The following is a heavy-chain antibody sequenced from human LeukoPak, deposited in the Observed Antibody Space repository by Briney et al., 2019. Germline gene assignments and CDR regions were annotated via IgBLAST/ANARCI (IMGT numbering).Heavy chain of an antibody. CDR3: PRQSDY. J-gene: IGHJ4*02. Sequence: PGGSLRLSCAASGFTFSNAWMSWVRQAPGKGLEWVGRITSKTDGGTTDYAAPVKGRFTISRDDSKNTLDLQMNSLKTEDTAVYYCPRQSDYWGQGTLVAVSS. CDR1: GFTFSNAW. CDR2: ITSKTDGGTT. V-gene: IGHV3-15*01.